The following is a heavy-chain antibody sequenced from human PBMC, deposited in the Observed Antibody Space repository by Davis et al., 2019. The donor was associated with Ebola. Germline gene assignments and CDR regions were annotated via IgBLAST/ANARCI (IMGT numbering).Heavy chain of an antibody. D-gene: IGHD3-22*01. Sequence: SETLSLTCAVSGGSISSSNWWSWVRQPPGKGLEWIGEIYHSGSTNYNPSLKSRVTISVDKSKNQFSLKLSSVTAADTAVYYCWAGTYYYDSSGYYYYYGMDVWGKGTTVTVSS. V-gene: IGHV4-4*02. J-gene: IGHJ6*04. CDR2: IYHSGST. CDR1: GGSISSSNW. CDR3: WAGTYYYDSSGYYYYYGMDV.